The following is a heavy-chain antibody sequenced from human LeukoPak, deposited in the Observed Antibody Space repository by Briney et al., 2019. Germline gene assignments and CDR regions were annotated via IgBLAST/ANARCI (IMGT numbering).Heavy chain of an antibody. D-gene: IGHD3-22*01. V-gene: IGHV3-23*01. Sequence: PGGSLRLSCAVSGITLSNYGMSWVRQAPGKGREWVAGSSDSGGGTNYADSVKGRFTISRDNPKNTLYLQMNSLRAEDTAVYFCAKRGVVIRVILVGFHKEAYYFDSWGQGALVTVSS. J-gene: IGHJ4*02. CDR1: GITLSNYG. CDR3: AKRGVVIRVILVGFHKEAYYFDS. CDR2: SSDSGGGT.